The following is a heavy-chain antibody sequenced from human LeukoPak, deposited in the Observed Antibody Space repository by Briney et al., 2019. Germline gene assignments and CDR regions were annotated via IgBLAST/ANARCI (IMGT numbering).Heavy chain of an antibody. V-gene: IGHV3-30*02. Sequence: GGSLRLSCAASGFTFSSYGMHWVRQAPGKGLEWVAFIRYDGSNKYYADSVKGRFTISRDNSKNTLYLQMNSLRAEDTAVYYCAKPFRNYGSGSYAPFDYWGQGTLVTVSS. CDR3: AKPFRNYGSGSYAPFDY. J-gene: IGHJ4*02. CDR1: GFTFSSYG. CDR2: IRYDGSNK. D-gene: IGHD3-10*01.